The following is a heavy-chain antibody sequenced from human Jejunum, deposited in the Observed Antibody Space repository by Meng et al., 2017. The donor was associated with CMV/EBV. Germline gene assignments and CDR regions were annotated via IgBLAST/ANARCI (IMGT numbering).Heavy chain of an antibody. CDR3: ARGGDSRGGAWFDP. D-gene: IGHD2-21*02. J-gene: IGHJ5*02. CDR1: GCSIHSGSYY. CDR2: IYYSGRL. V-gene: IGHV4-30-4*08. Sequence: GCSIHSGSYYWTWIRQPPGKGLEWVGYIYYSGRLYYSPSLRSRILMSLDSSKNQFSLKLTSVTAADTAIYYCARGGDSRGGAWFDPWGQGTLVTVSS.